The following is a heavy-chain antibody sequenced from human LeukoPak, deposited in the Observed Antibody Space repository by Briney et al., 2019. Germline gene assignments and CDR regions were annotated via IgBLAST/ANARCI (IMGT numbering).Heavy chain of an antibody. CDR1: GGPISSSSYY. V-gene: IGHV4-39*07. D-gene: IGHD3-22*01. Sequence: SETLSLTCSVSGGPISSSSYYWGWIRQPPGKGLEWIGYIYYSGSTYYNPSLKSRVTISVDTSKNQFSLKLRSVTAADTAVYYCARDNYYDSTGYTDYWGQGTLVTVSS. CDR3: ARDNYYDSTGYTDY. CDR2: IYYSGST. J-gene: IGHJ4*02.